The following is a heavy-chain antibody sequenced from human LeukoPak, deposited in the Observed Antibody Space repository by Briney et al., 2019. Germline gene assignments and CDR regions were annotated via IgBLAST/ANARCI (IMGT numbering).Heavy chain of an antibody. CDR3: AKLEGYSSSVGDY. V-gene: IGHV3-30*18. J-gene: IGHJ4*02. D-gene: IGHD6-6*01. Sequence: GGSLRLSCAASGFTFSSYGMHWVRQAPGKGLEWVAVISYDGSNKYYADSVKGRFTISRDNSKNTLYLQMNSLRAEDTAVYYCAKLEGYSSSVGDYGGQGTLVTVS. CDR2: ISYDGSNK. CDR1: GFTFSSYG.